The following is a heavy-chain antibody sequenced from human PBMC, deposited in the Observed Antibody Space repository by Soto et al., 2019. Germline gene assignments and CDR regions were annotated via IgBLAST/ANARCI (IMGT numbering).Heavy chain of an antibody. CDR3: VRDSGSGYDLTPLVY. CDR2: IFHSGST. V-gene: IGHV4-4*02. Sequence: QVQLQESGPGLVKPSGTLSLTCAVSGVSISTNNWWSWVRQPPGKGLEWIGEIFHSGSTNFNPSLNTRVTITLDKSTNQFSLTLTSVTASDTATYYCVRDSGSGYDLTPLVYWGQGTMVTVSS. CDR1: GVSISTNNW. J-gene: IGHJ4*02. D-gene: IGHD5-12*01.